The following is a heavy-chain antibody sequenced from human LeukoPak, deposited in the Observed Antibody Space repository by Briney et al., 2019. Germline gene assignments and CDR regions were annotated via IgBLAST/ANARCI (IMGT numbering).Heavy chain of an antibody. V-gene: IGHV4-59*12. J-gene: IGHJ4*02. D-gene: IGHD5-12*01. CDR3: ARLPRYGGYDHFDY. CDR2: IYYRGTT. Sequence: SETLSLTCTVSGDSIDSYYWSWIRQPPGKGLEWIGYIYYRGTTSYNPFLKSRVTISVDTSKNQFSLKLNSVTAADTAVYYCARLPRYGGYDHFDYWGQGILFIVSS. CDR1: GDSIDSYY.